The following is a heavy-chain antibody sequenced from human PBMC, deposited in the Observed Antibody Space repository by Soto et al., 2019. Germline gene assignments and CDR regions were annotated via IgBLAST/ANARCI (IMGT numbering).Heavy chain of an antibody. CDR3: ARHSSYYYDSSAYYDS. J-gene: IGHJ5*01. CDR2: IYHGGNT. Sequence: QVHLQESGPGLVQSSGTLSLTCGVSGAPLSTGKWWTWVRQPPGKGLEWIGEIYHGGNTNYRPSLKSRVTISVDKANNQFSLRLTSVTAADTAVYYCARHSSYYYDSSAYYDSWGQGALVTVSS. CDR1: GAPLSTGKW. V-gene: IGHV4-4*02. D-gene: IGHD3-22*01.